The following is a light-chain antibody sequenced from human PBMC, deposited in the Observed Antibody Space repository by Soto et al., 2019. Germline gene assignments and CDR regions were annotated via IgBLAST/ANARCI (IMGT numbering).Light chain of an antibody. CDR1: QSVSSN. CDR2: GAS. J-gene: IGKJ1*01. V-gene: IGKV3-15*01. Sequence: EIVMTQSPATLSVSPWESATLSCRASQSVSSNLAWYQQKPGQAPRLLIYGASTRAPGIPARFSGSGSGTEFTLTISSLQSEDFAVYYCQQYNKWPRTFGQGTKVDIK. CDR3: QQYNKWPRT.